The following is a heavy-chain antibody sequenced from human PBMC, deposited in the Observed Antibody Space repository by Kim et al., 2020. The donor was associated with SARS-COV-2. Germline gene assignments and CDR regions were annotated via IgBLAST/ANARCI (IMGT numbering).Heavy chain of an antibody. Sequence: GESLKISCTGSGYTFTNYWIGWVRQMPGKGLEWMGNIYTGDSDIRYSPSLRGHVTISADNSVNSAYLQWTSVKASDTGIYYCARAQYIWNPDYWGQGT. V-gene: IGHV5-51*01. CDR3: ARAQYIWNPDY. CDR1: GYTFTNYW. J-gene: IGHJ4*02. CDR2: IYTGDSDI. D-gene: IGHD1-1*01.